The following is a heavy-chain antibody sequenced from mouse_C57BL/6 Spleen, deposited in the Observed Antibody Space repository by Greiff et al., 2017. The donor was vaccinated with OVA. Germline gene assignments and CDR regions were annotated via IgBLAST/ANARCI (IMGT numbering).Heavy chain of an antibody. CDR1: GYSFTSYY. CDR2: IYPGSGNT. V-gene: IGHV1-66*01. J-gene: IGHJ3*01. Sequence: QVQLKESGPELVKPGASVKISRKASGYSFTSYYIHWVKQRPGQGLEWIGWIYPGSGNTKYNEKFKGKATLTADTSSSTAYMQLSSLTSEDSAVYYCARSEAWFAYWGQGTLVTVSA. CDR3: ARSEAWFAY.